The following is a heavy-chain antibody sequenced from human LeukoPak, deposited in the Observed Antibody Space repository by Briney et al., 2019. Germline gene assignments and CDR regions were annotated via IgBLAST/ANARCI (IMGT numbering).Heavy chain of an antibody. CDR1: GGSFSGYY. CDR3: SRSSSIRPNFNYYYYMDV. V-gene: IGHV4-34*01. Sequence: SETLSLTCAVYGGSFSGYYWSWIRQPPGKGLEWIGEINHSGSTNYNPSLKSRVTISVDTSKNQFSLKLSSVTAADTAVYYCSRSSSIRPNFNYYYYMDVWGKGTTVTVSS. CDR2: INHSGST. J-gene: IGHJ6*03. D-gene: IGHD6-6*01.